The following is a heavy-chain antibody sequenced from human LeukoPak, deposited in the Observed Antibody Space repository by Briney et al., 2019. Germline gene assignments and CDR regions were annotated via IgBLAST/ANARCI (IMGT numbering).Heavy chain of an antibody. V-gene: IGHV3-30*02. D-gene: IGHD1-26*01. Sequence: GGSLRLSCAASGFTFSSYGMQWVRQAPGKGLEWVAFIRYDESNKYYADSVKGRFTISRDNSKNTLYLQLSSLRAEDTAVYYCAKRDRETEFDYWGQGTLVTVSS. CDR2: IRYDESNK. CDR3: AKRDRETEFDY. J-gene: IGHJ4*02. CDR1: GFTFSSYG.